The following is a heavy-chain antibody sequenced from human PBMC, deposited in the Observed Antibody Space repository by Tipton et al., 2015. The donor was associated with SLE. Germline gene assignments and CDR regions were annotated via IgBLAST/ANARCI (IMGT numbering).Heavy chain of an antibody. D-gene: IGHD3-9*01. J-gene: IGHJ6*02. Sequence: LRLSCTVSGGSISGGGYSWSWIRQSPGKGLEWIGSLYQSGSIHYNPSLENRVTISVDRSKNQFSLSLSSVTAADTAVYYCARGRRHDQDSLTGLYQYDLDVWGQGTTVTVSS. CDR2: LYQSGSI. CDR3: ARGRRHDQDSLTGLYQYDLDV. V-gene: IGHV4-30-2*06. CDR1: GGSISGGGYS.